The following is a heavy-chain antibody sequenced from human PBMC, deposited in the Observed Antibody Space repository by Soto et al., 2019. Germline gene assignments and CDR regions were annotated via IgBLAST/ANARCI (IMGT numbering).Heavy chain of an antibody. CDR3: ARDSGAKLSSS. CDR1: GGTFSSYH. J-gene: IGHJ4*02. CDR2: IVPIYRTA. V-gene: IGHV1-69*13. D-gene: IGHD6-13*01. Sequence: RASVKVSCKASGGTFSSYHINWVRQAPGQGLEWVGGIVPIYRTADYAQKFQGRVTITADESARTAYMELRSLKSQDTAVYYCARDSGAKLSSSWGQGTLVTVPQ.